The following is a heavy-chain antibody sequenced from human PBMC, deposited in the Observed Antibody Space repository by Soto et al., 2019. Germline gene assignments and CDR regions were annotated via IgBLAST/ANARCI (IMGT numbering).Heavy chain of an antibody. Sequence: GGSLRLSCAASGFTFSNAWMSWVRQAPGKGLEWVGRIKSKTDGGTTDYAAPVKGRFTISRDDSKNTLYLQMNSLKTEDTAVYYCTTPVEYSSSTGWGYYYYMDVWGKGTTVTVSS. D-gene: IGHD6-6*01. CDR2: IKSKTDGGTT. CDR1: GFTFSNAW. V-gene: IGHV3-15*01. CDR3: TTPVEYSSSTGWGYYYYMDV. J-gene: IGHJ6*03.